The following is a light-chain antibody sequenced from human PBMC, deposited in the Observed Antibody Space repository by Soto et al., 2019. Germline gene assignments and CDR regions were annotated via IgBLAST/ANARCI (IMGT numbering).Light chain of an antibody. V-gene: IGKV1-33*01. Sequence: IQMTQSPSSLSASVGDSVTISCRASLGIRNDLGWYQQKPGKAPKLLIYDASNLETGVPSRFSGSGSGTDFTFTISSLQPEDIATYYCQQYDNLPLTFGGGTKVDIK. CDR3: QQYDNLPLT. CDR2: DAS. J-gene: IGKJ4*01. CDR1: LGIRND.